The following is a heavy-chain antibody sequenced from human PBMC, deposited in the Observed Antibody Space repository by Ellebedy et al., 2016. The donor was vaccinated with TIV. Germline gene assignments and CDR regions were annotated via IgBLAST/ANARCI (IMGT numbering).Heavy chain of an antibody. J-gene: IGHJ4*02. CDR1: GFTFSSNW. V-gene: IGHV3-74*03. D-gene: IGHD1-26*01. CDR3: ARDGIVGGPTEYYFDS. Sequence: GESLKISCAASGFTFSSNWMHWVRQAPGKGLVWVSRIHSDGSRSTYADSVKGRFTISRDNAKNTLYVQMNSLRAEDTAVYYCARDGIVGGPTEYYFDSWGQGTLVTVSS. CDR2: IHSDGSRS.